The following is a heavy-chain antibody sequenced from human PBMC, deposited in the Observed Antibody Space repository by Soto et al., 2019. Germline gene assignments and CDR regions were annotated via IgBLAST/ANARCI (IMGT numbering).Heavy chain of an antibody. CDR1: GLTFSSYW. V-gene: IGHV3-74*01. Sequence: EVQLVESGGGLVQPGGSLRLSCAASGLTFSSYWMHWVRQAPGKGLVWVSRINSDGSSTSYADSVKGRFTISRDIAKNTLDLQMNSLRAEDTAVYYCERNLGGSSSPYWGQGTLVTVSS. CDR2: INSDGSST. CDR3: ERNLGGSSSPY. J-gene: IGHJ4*02. D-gene: IGHD6-13*01.